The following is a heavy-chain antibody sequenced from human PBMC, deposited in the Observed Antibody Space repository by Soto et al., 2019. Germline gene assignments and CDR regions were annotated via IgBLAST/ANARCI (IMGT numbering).Heavy chain of an antibody. V-gene: IGHV1-69*13. CDR2: VIPVFGTT. J-gene: IGHJ4*01. Sequence: SVNVSCKTSAGSFSDYAISWVRQAPGQGLEWMGGVIPVFGTTNYAQKFQGRVTITADALRGTAPMELSGLTYEDAAVCYCARSIGSSSLYFGFWGQVTLVTVA. CDR1: AGSFSDYA. CDR3: ARSIGSSSLYFGF. D-gene: IGHD6-6*01.